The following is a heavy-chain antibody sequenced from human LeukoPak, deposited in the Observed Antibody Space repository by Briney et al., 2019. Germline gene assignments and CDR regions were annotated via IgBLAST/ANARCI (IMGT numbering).Heavy chain of an antibody. CDR2: ISPYNGDT. J-gene: IGHJ4*02. CDR3: VRDENYGIYINFGF. V-gene: IGHV1-18*01. D-gene: IGHD4-17*01. CDR1: GYSFILHG. Sequence: ALVKVSCKASGYSFILHGISWVRQAPGEGLEWIGWISPYNGDTNYAQKFQGRLTLTTDTSTSTASMELRSLTSDDTAVYYCVRDENYGIYINFGFWGQGTVVTVSS.